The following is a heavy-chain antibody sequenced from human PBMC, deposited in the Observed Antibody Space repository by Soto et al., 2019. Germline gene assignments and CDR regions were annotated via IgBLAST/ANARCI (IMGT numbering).Heavy chain of an antibody. Sequence: VSCKASGYTIASYARHWVRQAPGQRLEWMGWINAGNGNTKYSQKFQGRVTITRDTSASTAYMELSSLRSEDTAVYYCARDRGYKDYWGQGTLVTRSS. J-gene: IGHJ4*02. V-gene: IGHV1-3*01. D-gene: IGHD3-10*01. CDR3: ARDRGYKDY. CDR2: INAGNGNT. CDR1: GYTIASYA.